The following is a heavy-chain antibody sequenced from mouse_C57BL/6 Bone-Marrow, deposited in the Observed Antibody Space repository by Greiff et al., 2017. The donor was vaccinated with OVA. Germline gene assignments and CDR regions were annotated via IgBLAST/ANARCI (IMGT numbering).Heavy chain of an antibody. J-gene: IGHJ2*01. CDR1: GYTFTSYW. V-gene: IGHV1-52*01. CDR3: ASFFY. Sequence: QVQLQQPGAELVRPGSSVTLSCKASGYTFTSYWMHWVKQRPIQGLEWIGNIDPSDSETPYNQKFKDKATLTVDKSSSTAYMQLSSLTSEDSAVYYCASFFYWGQGTTLTVSS. CDR2: IDPSDSET.